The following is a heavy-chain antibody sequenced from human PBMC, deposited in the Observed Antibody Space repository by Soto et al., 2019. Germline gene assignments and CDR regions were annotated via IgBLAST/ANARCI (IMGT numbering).Heavy chain of an antibody. V-gene: IGHV3-23*01. D-gene: IGHD4-17*01. J-gene: IGHJ4*02. Sequence: EVQLLESGGGLVQPGGSLRLSCAASGFTFSSYAMSWVRQAPGKGLEWVSAISGSGGSTYYADSVKGRFTISRDNSKNTLYLQMNSLRAEDTAVYYCATRHPRSTVTTYGYYFDYWGQGTLVTVSS. CDR3: ATRHPRSTVTTYGYYFDY. CDR1: GFTFSSYA. CDR2: ISGSGGST.